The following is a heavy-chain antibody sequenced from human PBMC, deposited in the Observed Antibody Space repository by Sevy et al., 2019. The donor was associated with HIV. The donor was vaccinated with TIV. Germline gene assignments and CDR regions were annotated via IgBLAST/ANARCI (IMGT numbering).Heavy chain of an antibody. V-gene: IGHV3-23*01. CDR1: GFTFSSYA. CDR2: ISGSGGST. D-gene: IGHD6-19*01. CDR3: AKDPSMYSSGLHPTDY. Sequence: GGSLRLSCAASGFTFSSYAMSWVRQAPGKGLEWVSAISGSGGSTYYADSVEGRFTISRDNSKNTLYLQMNSLRAEDTAVHSSAKDPSMYSSGLHPTDYWGQGTLVTVSS. J-gene: IGHJ4*02.